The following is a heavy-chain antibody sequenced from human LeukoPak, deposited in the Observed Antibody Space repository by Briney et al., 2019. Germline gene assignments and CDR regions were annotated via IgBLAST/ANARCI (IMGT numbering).Heavy chain of an antibody. V-gene: IGHV4-34*01. CDR2: INHSGST. CDR3: ARGRGDDSSGYYYYFDY. Sequence: PSETLSLTCAVYGGSFSGYYWSWIRQPPGKGLEWIGEINHSGSTNYSPSLKSRVTLSVDTSKNQFSLKLSSVTAADTAVYYCARGRGDDSSGYYYYFDYWGQGTLVTVSS. J-gene: IGHJ4*02. CDR1: GGSFSGYY. D-gene: IGHD3-22*01.